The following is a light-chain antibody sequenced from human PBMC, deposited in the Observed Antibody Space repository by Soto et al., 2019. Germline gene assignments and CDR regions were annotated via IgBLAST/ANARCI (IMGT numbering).Light chain of an antibody. CDR3: CSYEGSNTYYV. Sequence: QSVLTQPASVSGSPGQSITISCTGTSSDVGSYDLVSWYQHHPGKAPKLMIYEGSKRPSGVSNRFSGSKSGNTASLTISGLQAEDEADYYCCSYEGSNTYYVFGNGKKVTV. V-gene: IGLV2-23*01. CDR2: EGS. J-gene: IGLJ1*01. CDR1: SSDVGSYDL.